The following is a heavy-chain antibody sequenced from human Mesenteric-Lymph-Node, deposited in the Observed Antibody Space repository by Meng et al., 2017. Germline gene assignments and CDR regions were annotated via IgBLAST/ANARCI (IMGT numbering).Heavy chain of an antibody. Sequence: GGSLRPSCAASGFTFSSYSMNWVRQAPGKGLEWVSSISSSSSYIYYADSVKGRFTISRDNAKNSLYLEMNSLRAEDTAVYYCARLNGGYHTGFDYWGQGTLVTVSS. D-gene: IGHD4-17*01. CDR1: GFTFSSYS. CDR3: ARLNGGYHTGFDY. J-gene: IGHJ4*02. V-gene: IGHV3-21*01. CDR2: ISSSSSYI.